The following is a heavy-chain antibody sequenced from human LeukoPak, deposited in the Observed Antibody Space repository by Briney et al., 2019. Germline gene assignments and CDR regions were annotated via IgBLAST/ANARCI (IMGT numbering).Heavy chain of an antibody. Sequence: PPASVKVSCKASGGTFSSYAISWVRQAPGQGLEWMGGIIPTFGTANYAQKFQGRVTITADESTSTAYMELSSLRSEDTAVYYCARAEDDILTGYSTLDYWGQGTLVTVSS. V-gene: IGHV1-69*01. D-gene: IGHD3-9*01. CDR2: IIPTFGTA. CDR3: ARAEDDILTGYSTLDY. J-gene: IGHJ4*02. CDR1: GGTFSSYA.